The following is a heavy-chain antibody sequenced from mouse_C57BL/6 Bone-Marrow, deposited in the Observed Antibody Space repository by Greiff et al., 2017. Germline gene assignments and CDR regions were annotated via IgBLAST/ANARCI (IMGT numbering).Heavy chain of an antibody. CDR2: IYPRSGNT. CDR1: GYTFTSYG. CDR3: SYDYPSWFAY. J-gene: IGHJ3*01. D-gene: IGHD2-4*01. Sequence: LVRPGASVKLSCKASGYTFTSYGISWVKQRTGQGLEWIGEIYPRSGNTYYNEKFKGKATLTADKSSSTAYMELRSLTSEDSAVYFCSYDYPSWFAYWGQGTLVTVSA. V-gene: IGHV1-81*01.